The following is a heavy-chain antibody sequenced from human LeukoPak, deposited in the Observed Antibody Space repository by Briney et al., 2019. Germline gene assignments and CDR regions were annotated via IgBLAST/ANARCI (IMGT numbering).Heavy chain of an antibody. J-gene: IGHJ6*02. CDR3: ARCYGSGSTTMFYYYGMDV. V-gene: IGHV1-2*02. CDR2: INPNSGGT. CDR1: GYTFTGYY. D-gene: IGHD3-10*01. Sequence: ASVKVSCKASGYTFTGYYMHWVRQAPGQGLEWMGWINPNSGGTNYAQKFQGRVTMTRDTSISTAYMELSRLRSDDTAVYYCARCYGSGSTTMFYYYGMDVWGQGTTVTVSS.